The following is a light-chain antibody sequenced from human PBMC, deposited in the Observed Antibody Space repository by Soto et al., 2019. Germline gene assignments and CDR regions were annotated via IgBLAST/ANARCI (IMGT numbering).Light chain of an antibody. CDR1: QSVSSN. V-gene: IGKV3-15*01. J-gene: IGKJ2*01. Sequence: EIVMTQSPATLSVSPGERATLSCRASQSVSSNLAWYQQKPDQAPRLLIYGASTRATGIPARFSGSGSGTEFTLTISSLQSEDVAVYYCQQDNNWPPYTCGQGTKLEIK. CDR2: GAS. CDR3: QQDNNWPPYT.